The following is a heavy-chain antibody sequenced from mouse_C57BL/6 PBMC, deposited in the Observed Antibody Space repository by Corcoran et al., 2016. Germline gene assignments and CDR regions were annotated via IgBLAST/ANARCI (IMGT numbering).Heavy chain of an antibody. CDR3: APGALDRQPILFAY. CDR2: INPNNGGT. D-gene: IGHD3-2*01. V-gene: IGHV1-26*01. CDR1: GYTFTDYY. J-gene: IGHJ3*01. Sequence: EVQLQQSGPELVKPGASVKISCKASGYTFTDYYMNWVEQSHGKSLEWIGDINPNNGGTSYNQKFKGKATLTVDKSSSTAYMELRSLTSEDSAVYYCAPGALDRQPILFAYWGQGTLVTVSA.